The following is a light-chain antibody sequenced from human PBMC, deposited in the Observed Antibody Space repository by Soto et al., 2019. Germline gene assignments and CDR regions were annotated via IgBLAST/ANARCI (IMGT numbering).Light chain of an antibody. J-gene: IGKJ1*01. Sequence: DIQMTQSPSSLSASVGDRVTLNCRASQGISNYLAWYQQKPGKVPKLLIYAASTLQSGVPSRFSGSGSGTFFTLTISSLQPEDVATYYCQKYNSAPQTFGQGTKVEIK. CDR2: AAS. V-gene: IGKV1-27*01. CDR1: QGISNY. CDR3: QKYNSAPQT.